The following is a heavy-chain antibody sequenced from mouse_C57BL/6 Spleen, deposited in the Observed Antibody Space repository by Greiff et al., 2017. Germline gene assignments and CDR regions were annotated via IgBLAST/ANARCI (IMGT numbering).Heavy chain of an antibody. CDR1: GYSITSGYY. J-gene: IGHJ3*01. Sequence: ESGPGLVKPSQSLSLTCSVTGYSITSGYYWNWIRQFPGNKLEWMGYISYDGSNNYNTSLKNRISITRDTSKNQFFLKLNSVTTEDTATYYCARGFTTVVPFAYWGQGTLVTVSA. CDR2: ISYDGSN. CDR3: ARGFTTVVPFAY. D-gene: IGHD1-1*01. V-gene: IGHV3-6*01.